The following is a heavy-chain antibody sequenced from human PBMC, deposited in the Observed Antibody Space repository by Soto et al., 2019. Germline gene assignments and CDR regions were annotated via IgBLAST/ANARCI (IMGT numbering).Heavy chain of an antibody. CDR1: GDSISSNNNY. J-gene: IGHJ5*02. CDR2: ISYSGTT. V-gene: IGHV4-30-4*01. D-gene: IGHD5-18*01. Sequence: SETLSLTCTVSGDSISSNNNYWSWIRQPPGEGLEWIGFISYSGTTSYSPSLKSRVAISLDTSKNQFSLSLGSVTAADTAVYYCARGRGYSYGLDPWGQGTLVTVSS. CDR3: ARGRGYSYGLDP.